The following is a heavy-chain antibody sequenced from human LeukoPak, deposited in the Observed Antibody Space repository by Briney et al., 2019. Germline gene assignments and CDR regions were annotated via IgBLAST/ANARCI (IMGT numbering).Heavy chain of an antibody. Sequence: AASVKVSCKALGYTLSIHNIHWIRRAPGQGLEWMGVINPGGGSTNYAQKFQGRVTITADKSTSTAYMELSSLRSEDTAVYYCASRSNYDILTGPHGYAFDIWGQGTMVTVSS. J-gene: IGHJ3*02. V-gene: IGHV1-46*01. CDR3: ASRSNYDILTGPHGYAFDI. CDR1: GYTLSIHN. D-gene: IGHD3-9*01. CDR2: INPGGGST.